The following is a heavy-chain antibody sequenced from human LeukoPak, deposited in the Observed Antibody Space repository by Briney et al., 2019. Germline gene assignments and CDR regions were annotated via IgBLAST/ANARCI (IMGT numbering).Heavy chain of an antibody. Sequence: GRSLRLSCAASGFTFSSYAMHWVRQAPGKGLERVAVISYDGSNKYYADSVKGRFTISRDNSKNTLYLQMNSLRAEDTAVYYCARDHTINIVVVPAATDYWGQGTLVTVSS. CDR3: ARDHTINIVVVPAATDY. D-gene: IGHD2-2*01. V-gene: IGHV3-30*01. CDR2: ISYDGSNK. J-gene: IGHJ4*02. CDR1: GFTFSSYA.